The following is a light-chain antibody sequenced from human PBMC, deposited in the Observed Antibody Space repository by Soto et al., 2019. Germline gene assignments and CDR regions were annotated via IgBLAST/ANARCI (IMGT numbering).Light chain of an antibody. Sequence: EIVFTQSPGTLSLSPGERATLSCRASQSVSSSYLAWYQQKPGQAPRLLIYGASSRATGIPDRFSGSGSGTDFNLTISRLEPEDFAVYYCQQYGSSPWTFGQGTKVDSK. CDR2: GAS. CDR3: QQYGSSPWT. V-gene: IGKV3-20*01. CDR1: QSVSSSY. J-gene: IGKJ1*01.